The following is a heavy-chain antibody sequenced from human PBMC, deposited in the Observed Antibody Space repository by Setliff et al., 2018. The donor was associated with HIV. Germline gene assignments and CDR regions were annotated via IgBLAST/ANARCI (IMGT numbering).Heavy chain of an antibody. Sequence: SETLSLTCSVSNFSIGSGYYWGWIRLPPGERPEWIGSMYYVGSTYYHPSFESRSSISIGTSENTLSLSLTSVTVADTAVYFCARSRWLSNTAYYFDFWGRGKLVTVSS. V-gene: IGHV4-38-2*02. J-gene: IGHJ4*02. CDR3: ARSRWLSNTAYYFDF. CDR2: MYYVGST. D-gene: IGHD3-10*01. CDR1: NFSIGSGYY.